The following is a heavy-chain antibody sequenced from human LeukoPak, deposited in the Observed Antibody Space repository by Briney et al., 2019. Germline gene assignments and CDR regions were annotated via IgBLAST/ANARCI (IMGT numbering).Heavy chain of an antibody. Sequence: GGSLRLSCAASGFTFSSYGMSWVRQAPGKGLEWVSAISGSGGSTYYADSVKGRFTISRDNSKNTLFLQMNSLKADDTAVYYCAKGGGGVLASWGQGTLVTVSS. J-gene: IGHJ4*02. CDR2: ISGSGGST. CDR3: AKGGGGVLAS. CDR1: GFTFSSYG. V-gene: IGHV3-23*01. D-gene: IGHD3-16*01.